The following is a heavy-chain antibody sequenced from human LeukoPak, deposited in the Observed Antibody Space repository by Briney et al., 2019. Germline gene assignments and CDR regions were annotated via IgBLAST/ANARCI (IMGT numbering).Heavy chain of an antibody. CDR3: ARQGAVAVTVYWYFDL. J-gene: IGHJ2*01. Sequence: GESLKISCKGSGYSFTSYWIGWVRQMPGKGLEWMGIIYPGDSDTRYSPSFQGQVTISADKSISTAYLQWSSLKASDTAMYYCARQGAVAVTVYWYFDLWGRGTLVTVSS. CDR1: GYSFTSYW. D-gene: IGHD6-19*01. V-gene: IGHV5-51*01. CDR2: IYPGDSDT.